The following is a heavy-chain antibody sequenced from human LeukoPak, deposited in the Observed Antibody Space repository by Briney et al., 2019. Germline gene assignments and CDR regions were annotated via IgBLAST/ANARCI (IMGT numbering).Heavy chain of an antibody. J-gene: IGHJ3*02. V-gene: IGHV3-13*01. CDR2: FGTAENT. CDR3: ARAHYYDSSATDAFDI. CDR1: GFTLSSCF. Sequence: GVSLRLSCAASGFTLSSCFMQGVRHVTGRDLEWVSAFGTAENTYYPGSVKGRFTISRENAKNSLYLQMNTQRAGDTAVYYCARAHYYDSSATDAFDIWGQGTMVTVSS. D-gene: IGHD3-22*01.